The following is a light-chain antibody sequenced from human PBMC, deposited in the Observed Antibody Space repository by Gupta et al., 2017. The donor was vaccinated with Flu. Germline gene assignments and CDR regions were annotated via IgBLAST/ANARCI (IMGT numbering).Light chain of an antibody. J-gene: IGKJ3*01. CDR2: AAS. CDR3: QQENREHPLVT. Sequence: EIVLTQSPGTLSLSPGERATLSCRASQSVTSNYLAWYQKKPGQAPRLLIYAASSRAAGIKDRFSGSGDGTDFTLTISRREPEDFAVYYCQQENREHPLVTFGQGTKVDIK. V-gene: IGKV3-20*01. CDR1: QSVTSNY.